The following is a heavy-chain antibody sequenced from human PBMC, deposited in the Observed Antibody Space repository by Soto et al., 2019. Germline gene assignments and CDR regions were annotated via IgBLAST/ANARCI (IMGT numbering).Heavy chain of an antibody. CDR2: IIPIFGTA. Sequence: GAAVKVSCKASGGTFSSYAISWVRQAPGQGXEWMGGIIPIFGTANYAQKFQGRVTITADESTSTAYMELSSLRSEDTAVYYCARDRDSGYDSPLQAYYYYGMDVWGQGTTVTVSS. J-gene: IGHJ6*02. D-gene: IGHD5-12*01. V-gene: IGHV1-69*13. CDR1: GGTFSSYA. CDR3: ARDRDSGYDSPLQAYYYYGMDV.